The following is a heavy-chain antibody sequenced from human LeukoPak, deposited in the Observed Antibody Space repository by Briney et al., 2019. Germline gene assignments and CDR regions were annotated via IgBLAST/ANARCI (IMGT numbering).Heavy chain of an antibody. CDR1: GFTFSRYS. V-gene: IGHV3-48*01. D-gene: IGHD3-10*01. CDR3: AEHGWFGESTTDWFDP. J-gene: IGHJ5*02. CDR2: ISSSSGTI. Sequence: GGSLRLSCAASGFTFSRYSMTWVRQAPGKGLEWVSFISSSSGTIHYADSVRGRFIISRDNAKNSLYLQMNSLRAEDTAVYYCAEHGWFGESTTDWFDPWGQGTLVTVSS.